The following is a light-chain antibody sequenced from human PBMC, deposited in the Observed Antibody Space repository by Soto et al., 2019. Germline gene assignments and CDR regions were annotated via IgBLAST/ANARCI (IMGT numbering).Light chain of an antibody. Sequence: DIQMTQSPSSLSASVGDRVTITCWASQTVYNYLIWYQQKPGKAPNLLIYAASSLQSGVPSRFSGSGSGTDFTLTISSLQPEDFATYYCQQTYTNLWTFGQGTKVQIK. J-gene: IGKJ1*01. V-gene: IGKV1-39*01. CDR2: AAS. CDR1: QTVYNY. CDR3: QQTYTNLWT.